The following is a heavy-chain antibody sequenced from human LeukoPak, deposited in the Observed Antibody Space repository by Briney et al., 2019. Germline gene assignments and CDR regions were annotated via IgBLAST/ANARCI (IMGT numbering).Heavy chain of an antibody. J-gene: IGHJ4*02. CDR3: ARVGETETYYYDSSGYYPPPFDY. D-gene: IGHD3-22*01. Sequence: GASVKVSCKASGYTFRSYGISWVRQAPGQGLEWMGWISAYNGNTNYAQKLQGRVTMTTDTSTSTAYMELRSLRSDDTAVYYCARVGETETYYYDSSGYYPPPFDYWGQGTLVTVSS. V-gene: IGHV1-18*01. CDR2: ISAYNGNT. CDR1: GYTFRSYG.